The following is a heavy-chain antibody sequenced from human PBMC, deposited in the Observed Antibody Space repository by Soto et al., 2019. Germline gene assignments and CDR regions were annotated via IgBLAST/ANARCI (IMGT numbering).Heavy chain of an antibody. V-gene: IGHV3-9*01. J-gene: IGHJ4*02. Sequence: GGSLRLSCAASGFTFDDYAMHWVRQTPGKGLEWVSGISWNSGTKDYADSVKGRFTISRDNAKSSLYLQMNSLTPEDTAFYYCAKDTGSSNSWGMDSWGQGTLVTVSS. CDR3: AKDTGSSNSWGMDS. D-gene: IGHD2-8*01. CDR2: ISWNSGTK. CDR1: GFTFDDYA.